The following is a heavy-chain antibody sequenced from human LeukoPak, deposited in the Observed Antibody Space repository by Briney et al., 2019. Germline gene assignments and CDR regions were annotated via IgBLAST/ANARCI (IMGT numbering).Heavy chain of an antibody. D-gene: IGHD2-15*01. CDR2: INPNSGGT. Sequence: GASVKVSCKASGYTFTGYYMHWVRQAPGQGLEWMGWINPNSGGTNYAQKFQGWVTMTRDTSISTAYMELSRLRSDDTAVYYCARVSRYCSGGSCYYFDYWGQGTLVTVSS. CDR3: ARVSRYCSGGSCYYFDY. V-gene: IGHV1-2*04. J-gene: IGHJ4*02. CDR1: GYTFTGYY.